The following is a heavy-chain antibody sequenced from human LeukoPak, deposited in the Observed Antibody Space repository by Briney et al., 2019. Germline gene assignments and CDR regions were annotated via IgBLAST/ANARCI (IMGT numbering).Heavy chain of an antibody. CDR2: IIPISGTA. J-gene: IGHJ3*02. CDR3: ARVPPVTARGDI. V-gene: IGHV1-69*13. D-gene: IGHD2-21*02. CDR1: GGTFSSYA. Sequence: ASVKVSCKASGGTFSSYAISWVRQAPGQGLEWMGGIIPISGTANYAQKFQGRVTITADESTSTAYMELSSLRSEDTAVYYCARVPPVTARGDIWGQGTMVTVSS.